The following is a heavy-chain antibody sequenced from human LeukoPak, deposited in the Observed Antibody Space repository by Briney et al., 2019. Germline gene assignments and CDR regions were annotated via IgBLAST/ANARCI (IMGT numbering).Heavy chain of an antibody. V-gene: IGHV3-74*01. J-gene: IGHJ3*02. CDR2: INSDGGST. CDR3: ARRSAVIDGIDI. D-gene: IGHD1-14*01. Sequence: PGKGLVWVSRINSDGGSTSYTDSVKGRLTISRDNAKKTLYLQMNSLRAEDTAVYYCARRSAVIDGIDIWSKVTKVIVIS.